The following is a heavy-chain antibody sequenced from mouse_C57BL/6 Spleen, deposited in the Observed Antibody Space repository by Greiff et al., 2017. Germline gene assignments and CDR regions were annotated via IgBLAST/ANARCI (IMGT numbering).Heavy chain of an antibody. V-gene: IGHV1-54*01. J-gene: IGHJ1*03. Sequence: QVQLQQSGAELVRPGTSVKVSCKASGYAFTNYLIEWVKQRPGQGLEWIGVINPGSGGTNYNEKFKGKATLTADKSSSTAYMQLSSLTSEDSAVYVCARDTERYFDVWGTGTTVTVSS. CDR1: GYAFTNYL. CDR2: INPGSGGT. CDR3: ARDTERYFDV.